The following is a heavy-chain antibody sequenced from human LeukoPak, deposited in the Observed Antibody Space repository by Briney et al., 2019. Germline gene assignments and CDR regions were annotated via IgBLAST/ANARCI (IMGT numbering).Heavy chain of an antibody. V-gene: IGHV3-7*01. Sequence: GGSLRLSCVVSGFTFHTSSMSWVHQAPGRGLNWVANLRQVESEQYYQDSVKGRFTISGENAKNSLYLQMNSLRAEDTAVYYCTRDSTDSSSWYASDIWGQGTMVTVSS. J-gene: IGHJ3*02. CDR1: GFTFHTSS. D-gene: IGHD6-13*01. CDR2: LRQVESEQ. CDR3: TRDSTDSSSWYASDI.